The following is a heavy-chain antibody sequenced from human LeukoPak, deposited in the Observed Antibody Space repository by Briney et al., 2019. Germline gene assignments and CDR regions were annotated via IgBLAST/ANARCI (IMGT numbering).Heavy chain of an antibody. Sequence: GGSLRLSCAASGFTFSSYWMSWVRQAPGKGLEWVANIKQDGSEKYYVDSVKGRFTISRDNAKNSLYLQMNSLRAEDTAVYYCASLPYYYYMDAWGKGTTVTVSS. CDR3: ASLPYYYYMDA. CDR2: IKQDGSEK. CDR1: GFTFSSYW. V-gene: IGHV3-7*01. J-gene: IGHJ6*03.